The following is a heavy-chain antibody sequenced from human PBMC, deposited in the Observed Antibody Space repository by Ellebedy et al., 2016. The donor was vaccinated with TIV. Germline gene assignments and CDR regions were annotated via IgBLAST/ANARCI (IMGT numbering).Heavy chain of an antibody. Sequence: ASVKVSCKASGYTFTGYYMHWVRQTPGQGLEWMGWINPNSGGTNYAQKFQGRVTMTRDTSISTAYMELSRLRSDDTAVYYCARGDSSGWSIYGMDVWGQGTTVTVS. CDR2: INPNSGGT. CDR1: GYTFTGYY. V-gene: IGHV1-2*02. CDR3: ARGDSSGWSIYGMDV. D-gene: IGHD6-19*01. J-gene: IGHJ6*02.